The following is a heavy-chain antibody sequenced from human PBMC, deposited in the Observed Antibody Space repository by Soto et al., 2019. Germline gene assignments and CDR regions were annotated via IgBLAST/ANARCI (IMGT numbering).Heavy chain of an antibody. Sequence: SETLSLTCSVSGGSVSSGSYYWSWIRQPPGKGLEWIGYMYYSGSTDYNPSLKNRVTISVDTSKDQFALKLTSVTAADTAVYCCARVADASFDYWGQGTLVTVSS. CDR3: ARVADASFDY. V-gene: IGHV4-61*01. CDR2: MYYSGST. CDR1: GGSVSSGSYY. J-gene: IGHJ4*02.